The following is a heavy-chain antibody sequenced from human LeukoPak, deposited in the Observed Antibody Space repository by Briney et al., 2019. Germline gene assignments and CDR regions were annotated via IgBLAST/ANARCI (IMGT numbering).Heavy chain of an antibody. CDR2: ISYDGSNK. CDR3: ASEIIFGSFDY. D-gene: IGHD3-3*01. J-gene: IGHJ4*02. Sequence: GGSLRLSCAASGFTFSSYAMHWVRQAPGKGLEGVAVISYDGSNKYYADSVKGRFTISRDNSKNTLYLQMNSLRAEDTAVYYCASEIIFGSFDYWGQGTLVTVSS. CDR1: GFTFSSYA. V-gene: IGHV3-30*04.